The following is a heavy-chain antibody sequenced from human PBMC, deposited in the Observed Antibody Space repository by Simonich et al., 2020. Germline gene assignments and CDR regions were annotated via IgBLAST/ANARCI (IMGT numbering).Heavy chain of an antibody. CDR1: GFTFSSYA. CDR2: ISGSGGST. J-gene: IGHJ3*02. Sequence: GGGLVQAGGSLRFSCAASGFTFSSYAMSWVRQAPGKGLGGVSAISGSGGSTYYADSVKDRFTIYRDNSKNTLYLQMNSLRAEDTAVYYCAKDLGERITMIVVVIDAFDIWGQGTMVTVSS. D-gene: IGHD3-22*01. V-gene: IGHV3-23*01. CDR3: AKDLGERITMIVVVIDAFDI.